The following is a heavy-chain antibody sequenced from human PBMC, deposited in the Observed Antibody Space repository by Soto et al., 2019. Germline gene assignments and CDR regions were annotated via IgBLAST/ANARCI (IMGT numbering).Heavy chain of an antibody. D-gene: IGHD1-1*01. CDR3: AALAGATFH. V-gene: IGHV5-51*01. CDR2: VHPGNSDI. Sequence: GESLKSSCKASGYSFNSYWIGWVRQMPGKGLEWMGIVHPGNSDIRYSPSFQGQVTVSVDRSISTAYLQWSSLKASDTAMYYCAALAGATFHWGQGTLVTVSS. CDR1: GYSFNSYW. J-gene: IGHJ4*02.